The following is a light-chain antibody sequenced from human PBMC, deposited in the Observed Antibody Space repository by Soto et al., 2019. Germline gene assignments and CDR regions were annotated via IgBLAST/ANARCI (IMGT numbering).Light chain of an antibody. CDR2: DVS. CDR1: SSDVGAYNS. V-gene: IGLV2-14*03. J-gene: IGLJ1*01. CDR3: SSSPTSTTRV. Sequence: QSALTQPASVSGSPGQSITLSCTGTSSDVGAYNSVSWYQQHPGKAPKLIIYDVSTRPSGVSNRFSGSKSGNTASLTISGLQAEDEADYYCSSSPTSTTRVFGTGTKLTVL.